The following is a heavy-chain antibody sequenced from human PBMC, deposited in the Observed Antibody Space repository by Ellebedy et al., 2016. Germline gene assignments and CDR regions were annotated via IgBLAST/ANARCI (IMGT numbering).Heavy chain of an antibody. CDR2: ISCNSGNT. D-gene: IGHD1-26*01. CDR1: GYPFTDYG. V-gene: IGHV1-18*04. CDR3: ARPIVGALGGGDYYYDGMDV. Sequence: ASVKVSXXASGYPFTDYGISWVRQAPGQGLEWMGWISCNSGNTNYARKFQDRVTMTTETSTSTVYMELRSLRYEDTAVYYCARPIVGALGGGDYYYDGMDVWGQGTTVTVSS. J-gene: IGHJ6*02.